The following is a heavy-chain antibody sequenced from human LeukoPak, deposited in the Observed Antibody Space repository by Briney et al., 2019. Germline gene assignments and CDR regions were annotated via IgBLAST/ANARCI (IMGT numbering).Heavy chain of an antibody. Sequence: GGPLRLTCAASGFTVSSNYMSWVRQAPGKGLEWVAVISYDASNKYHADSVKGRFTISRDNSKNTLYLQMNSLKFEDTSVYYCARGLTWGSYPSDLDYWGQGTLVKVSS. J-gene: IGHJ4*02. CDR1: GFTVSSNY. D-gene: IGHD3-16*01. V-gene: IGHV3-30*03. CDR2: ISYDASNK. CDR3: ARGLTWGSYPSDLDY.